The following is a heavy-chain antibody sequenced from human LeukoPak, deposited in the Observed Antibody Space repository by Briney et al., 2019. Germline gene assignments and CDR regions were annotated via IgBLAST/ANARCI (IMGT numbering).Heavy chain of an antibody. V-gene: IGHV3-7*01. J-gene: IGHJ4*02. CDR2: IKEGGSEK. CDR1: GFTFSTYW. D-gene: IGHD3-22*01. Sequence: GGSLRLYCAASGFTFSTYWMSWVRQAPGNGLEWGANIKEGGSEKYYGDSVKGRFTISRDNAKNSLYLQMNSLRAEDTAVYYCARDSSGYQWGQGTLVTVSS. CDR3: ARDSSGYQ.